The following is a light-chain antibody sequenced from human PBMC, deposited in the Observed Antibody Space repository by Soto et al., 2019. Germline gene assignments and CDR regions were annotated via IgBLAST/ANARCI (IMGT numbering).Light chain of an antibody. J-gene: IGKJ1*01. CDR2: GAS. Sequence: EIVLTQSPGTLSLSPGERATLSCRASQSVSSSYLAWYQQKPGKAPRLLIYGASSRATGIPDRFSGSGSGRDFTLTFSRLVSVHFAVYYCQQYGSSSCTCGQGTKVDIK. CDR1: QSVSSSY. V-gene: IGKV3-20*01. CDR3: QQYGSSSCT.